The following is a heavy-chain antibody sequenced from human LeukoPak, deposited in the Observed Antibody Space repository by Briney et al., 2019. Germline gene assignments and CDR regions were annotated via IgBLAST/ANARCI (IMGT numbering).Heavy chain of an antibody. CDR3: ARYLDYGGNSRVFQH. D-gene: IGHD4-23*01. CDR2: INHGGST. J-gene: IGHJ1*01. V-gene: IGHV4-34*01. Sequence: PSETLSLTCAVYGGSLSAYYWTWIRQPPGKGLEWIGEINHGGSTNYNPSLKSRVTISIDTSKNQFSLKLSSVTTADTAVYYCARYLDYGGNSRVFQHWGQGTLVTVSS. CDR1: GGSLSAYY.